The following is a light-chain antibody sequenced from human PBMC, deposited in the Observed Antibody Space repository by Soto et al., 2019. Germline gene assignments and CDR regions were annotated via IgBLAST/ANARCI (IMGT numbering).Light chain of an antibody. Sequence: EIVLTQSPVSLSLSPGERATLSCRASQSVDSHLVWYQQKPGQAPRLLIFGASNRATGIPARFSGSGSGTDFTLAINRLEPDDFAVYYCQQRNDWPITFGQGTRLEIK. CDR3: QQRNDWPIT. J-gene: IGKJ5*01. V-gene: IGKV3-11*01. CDR2: GAS. CDR1: QSVDSH.